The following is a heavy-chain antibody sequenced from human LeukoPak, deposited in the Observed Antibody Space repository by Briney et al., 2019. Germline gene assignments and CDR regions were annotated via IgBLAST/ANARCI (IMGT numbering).Heavy chain of an antibody. CDR1: GFTFSSTA. Sequence: PGGSLRLSCAVSGFTFSSTAMYWVRQAPGKGLEWVEVIWYDGTNKFHADSVKGRFTISRDNSKNMLYLQMNSLRVEDTAVYYCAKWQGVGAAGHFDYWGQGSLVIVSS. D-gene: IGHD6-13*01. J-gene: IGHJ4*02. V-gene: IGHV3-33*06. CDR3: AKWQGVGAAGHFDY. CDR2: IWYDGTNK.